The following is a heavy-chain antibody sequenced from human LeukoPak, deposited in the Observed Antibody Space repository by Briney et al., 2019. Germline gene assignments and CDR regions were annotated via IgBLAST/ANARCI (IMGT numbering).Heavy chain of an antibody. CDR3: AREWGLESSGYYYAY. V-gene: IGHV1-69*13. Sequence: GASVKVSCKASGGTFIRFTISWVRQAPGQGFEWMGGITPIFGTANFAQKFQGRVSITADESTSTAFMELSSLRSEDTAVYYCAREWGLESSGYYYAYWGQGTLVTVSS. D-gene: IGHD3-22*01. CDR1: GGTFIRFT. J-gene: IGHJ4*02. CDR2: ITPIFGTA.